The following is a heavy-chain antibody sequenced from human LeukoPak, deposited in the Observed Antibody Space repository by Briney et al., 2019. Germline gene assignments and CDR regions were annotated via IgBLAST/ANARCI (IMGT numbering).Heavy chain of an antibody. CDR2: ISYDGSNK. D-gene: IGHD6-19*01. CDR1: GFTFSSYA. Sequence: GGSLRLSCAASGFTFSSYAMHWVRQAPGKGLEWVAVISYDGSNKYYADSVKGRFTISRDNSKNTLYLQMNSLRAEDTAVYYCARSSSGWYYFDYWGRGTLVTVSS. V-gene: IGHV3-30-3*01. CDR3: ARSSSGWYYFDY. J-gene: IGHJ4*02.